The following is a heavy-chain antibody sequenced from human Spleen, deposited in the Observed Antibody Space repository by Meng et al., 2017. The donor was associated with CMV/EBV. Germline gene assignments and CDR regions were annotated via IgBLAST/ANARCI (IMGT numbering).Heavy chain of an antibody. CDR2: IKGDGSEK. Sequence: GESLKISCAAAGFTLSSFWMTWVRQAPGKGLEWVANIKGDGSEKTYVDSLKGRFSIYRDNAKNSLYLQTNSLRAEDTAVYFCARGDSSSLPTYYYYSGMDVWGQGTTVTVSS. D-gene: IGHD6-6*01. CDR3: ARGDSSSLPTYYYYSGMDV. CDR1: GFTLSSFW. J-gene: IGHJ6*02. V-gene: IGHV3-7*01.